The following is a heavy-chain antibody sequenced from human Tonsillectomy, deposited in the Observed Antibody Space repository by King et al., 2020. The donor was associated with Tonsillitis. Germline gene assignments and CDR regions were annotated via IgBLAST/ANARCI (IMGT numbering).Heavy chain of an antibody. CDR2: INWNSDRI. D-gene: IGHD6-6*01. V-gene: IGHV3-9*01. Sequence: VQLVESGGHLVQPGRSLRLSCAASGFTFDDYAMHWVRQAPGKGLEWVSGINWNSDRIDYADSVKGRFTISRDNAKDSLYLQMNGLRPEDTALYYCAKGQSIAAPLWASGFDSWGQGTPVTVSS. J-gene: IGHJ4*02. CDR1: GFTFDDYA. CDR3: AKGQSIAAPLWASGFDS.